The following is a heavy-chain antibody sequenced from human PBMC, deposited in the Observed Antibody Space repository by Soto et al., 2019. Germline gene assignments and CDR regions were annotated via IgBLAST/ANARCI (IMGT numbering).Heavy chain of an antibody. D-gene: IGHD3-9*01. CDR1: GFTFSSYA. Sequence: GGSLRLSCAASGFTFSSYAMSWVRQAPGKGLEWVSAISGSGGSTYYADSVKGRFTISRDNSKNTLYLQMNSLRAEDTAVYYCAKAGDYDILTDCAFDYWGQGTLVTVSS. CDR2: ISGSGGST. V-gene: IGHV3-23*01. CDR3: AKAGDYDILTDCAFDY. J-gene: IGHJ4*02.